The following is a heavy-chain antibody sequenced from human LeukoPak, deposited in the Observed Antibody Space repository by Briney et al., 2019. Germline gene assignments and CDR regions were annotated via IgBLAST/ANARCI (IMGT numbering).Heavy chain of an antibody. Sequence: SETLSPTCAVYGGSFSGYYWSWIRQPPGKGLEWIGEMNHSGSTNYNPSLKSRVTISVDTSKNQFSLRLSSVTAADTAVYYCASRGGYYGNDYWGQGTLVTVSS. CDR3: ASRGGYYGNDY. J-gene: IGHJ4*02. CDR1: GGSFSGYY. D-gene: IGHD3-3*01. V-gene: IGHV4-34*01. CDR2: MNHSGST.